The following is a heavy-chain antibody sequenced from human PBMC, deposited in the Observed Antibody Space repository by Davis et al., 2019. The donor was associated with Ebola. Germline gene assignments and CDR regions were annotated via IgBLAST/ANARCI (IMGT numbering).Heavy chain of an antibody. D-gene: IGHD2-2*01. Sequence: SVKVSCKASGYTFTSYGISWVRQAPGQGLEWMGRIIPILGIANYAQKFQGRVTITADKSTSTAYMELSSLRSEDTAVYYCAREVGYYYGMGVWGQGTTVTVSS. CDR2: IIPILGIA. V-gene: IGHV1-69*04. J-gene: IGHJ6*02. CDR1: GYTFTSYG. CDR3: AREVGYYYGMGV.